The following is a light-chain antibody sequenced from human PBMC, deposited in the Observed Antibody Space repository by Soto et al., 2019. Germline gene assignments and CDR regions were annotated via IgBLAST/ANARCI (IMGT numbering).Light chain of an antibody. J-gene: IGKJ5*01. Sequence: EIVMTQSPATLSVSPGERVSLSCRASQSVNSKLAWYQQKPGQAPRLLIYGATNRATGIPDRFSGSGSGTDFTLTISRLEPEDFAVYYCQQYDNSPITFGQGTRLEIK. CDR1: QSVNSK. V-gene: IGKV3D-15*02. CDR2: GAT. CDR3: QQYDNSPIT.